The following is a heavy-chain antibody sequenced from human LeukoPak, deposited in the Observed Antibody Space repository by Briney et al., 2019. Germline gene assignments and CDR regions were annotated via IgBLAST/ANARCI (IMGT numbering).Heavy chain of an antibody. CDR2: IRYDGSIK. CDR1: GFTFRSYG. J-gene: IGHJ4*02. Sequence: GGSLRLSCAASGFTFRSYGMHWVRQAPGKGLEWVAFIRYDGSIKYYADSVKGRFTISRDNSKNTLYLQMNSLSPEDTAVYYCAKDPRVMAKRWGYYFDYWGQGTLVTVSS. D-gene: IGHD3-16*01. V-gene: IGHV3-30*02. CDR3: AKDPRVMAKRWGYYFDY.